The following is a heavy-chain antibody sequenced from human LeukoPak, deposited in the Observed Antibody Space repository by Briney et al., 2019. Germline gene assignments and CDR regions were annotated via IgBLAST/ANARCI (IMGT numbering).Heavy chain of an antibody. CDR3: ARESLAVPGSCYFDY. D-gene: IGHD1-26*01. Sequence: PSETLSLTCTVSGGSISSGGYYRSWIRQHPGKGLEWIGYIYYSGSTYYNPSLKSRVTISVDTSKNQFSLKLSSVTAADTAVYYCARESLAVPGSCYFDYWGQGTLVTVSS. V-gene: IGHV4-31*03. CDR2: IYYSGST. CDR1: GGSISSGGYY. J-gene: IGHJ4*02.